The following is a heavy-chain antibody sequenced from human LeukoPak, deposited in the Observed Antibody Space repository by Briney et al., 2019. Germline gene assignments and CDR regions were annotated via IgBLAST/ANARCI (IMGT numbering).Heavy chain of an antibody. CDR1: GGSISSGDFY. V-gene: IGHV4-30-4*08. D-gene: IGHD2-2*01. CDR2: IYYSGSA. CDR3: ARTPIGSCSSISCSNWFDP. J-gene: IGHJ5*02. Sequence: SQTLSLTCTVSGGSISSGDFYWSWIRQPAGKGLEGIGYIYYSGSAYYTPSLKSRVTISVDRSTNQFSLKLSSVTAADTAVYYCARTPIGSCSSISCSNWFDPWGQGTMVTVSS.